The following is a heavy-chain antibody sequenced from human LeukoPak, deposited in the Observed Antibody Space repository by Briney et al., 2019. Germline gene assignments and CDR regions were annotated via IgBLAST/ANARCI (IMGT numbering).Heavy chain of an antibody. CDR2: ISPKSGGT. J-gene: IGHJ4*02. Sequence: ASVKVSCKASGYTFSDYYIHWVRQAPGQGLEWMGWISPKSGGTYYAQNFQGRVTMTRDTSINTAYMELSRLRPDDTAVYYCARHNYDFDFDSWGQGALVTVSS. D-gene: IGHD3-3*01. CDR1: GYTFSDYY. CDR3: ARHNYDFDFDS. V-gene: IGHV1-2*02.